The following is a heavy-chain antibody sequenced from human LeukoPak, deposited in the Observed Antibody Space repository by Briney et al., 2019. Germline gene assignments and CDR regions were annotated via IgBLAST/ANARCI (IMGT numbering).Heavy chain of an antibody. CDR2: ISGSSSYT. CDR3: VRDEATFYFDY. V-gene: IGHV3-11*06. J-gene: IGHJ4*02. Sequence: GGPLRLSCAASGFAFSDHYMSWIRQAPGKGLEWVSYISGSSSYTDYTDSVRGRFTISRDNAKNSLYLQMNSLRAEDTAVYYCVRDEATFYFDYWGQGTLVTVSS. CDR1: GFAFSDHY.